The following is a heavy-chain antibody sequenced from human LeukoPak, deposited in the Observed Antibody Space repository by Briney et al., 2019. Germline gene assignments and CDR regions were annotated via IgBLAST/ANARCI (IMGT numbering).Heavy chain of an antibody. J-gene: IGHJ2*01. CDR3: ARDRPRYCSSTSCSNHATPWFFDL. V-gene: IGHV4-30-4*01. Sequence: SETLSLTCTVSGGSISSGDDYWGWIRQPPGKGLEWIGYINYSGSTYYNPSLKSRVTISVDTSKNQFSLRLSSVTAADTAVYHCARDRPRYCSSTSCSNHATPWFFDLWGRGPLVPVSS. CDR2: INYSGST. CDR1: GGSISSGDDY. D-gene: IGHD2-2*01.